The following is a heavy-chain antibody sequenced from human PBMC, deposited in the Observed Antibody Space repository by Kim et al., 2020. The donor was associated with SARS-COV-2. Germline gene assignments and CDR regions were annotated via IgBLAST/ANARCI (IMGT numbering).Heavy chain of an antibody. Sequence: LKGRVPISVDTSKNQFSLKLSSVTAADTSVYYCARLVGGKMVYAIGFFDYWGQGTLVTVSS. V-gene: IGHV4-39*01. D-gene: IGHD2-8*01. CDR3: ARLVGGKMVYAIGFFDY. J-gene: IGHJ4*02.